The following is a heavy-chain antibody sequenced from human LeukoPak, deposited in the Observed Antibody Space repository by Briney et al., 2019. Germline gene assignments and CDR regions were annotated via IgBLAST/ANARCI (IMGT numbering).Heavy chain of an antibody. V-gene: IGHV3-23*01. D-gene: IGHD3-16*02. CDR3: AKEMNYDYVWGSYRSPLYYFDY. J-gene: IGHJ4*02. CDR2: ISGSGGST. CDR1: GFTFSSYA. Sequence: PGGSLRLSCAASGFTFSSYAMSWVRQAPGKGLEWVSAISGSGGSTYYADSVKGRFTISRDNSKNTLYLQMNSLRAEDTAVYYCAKEMNYDYVWGSYRSPLYYFDYWGQGTLVTVSS.